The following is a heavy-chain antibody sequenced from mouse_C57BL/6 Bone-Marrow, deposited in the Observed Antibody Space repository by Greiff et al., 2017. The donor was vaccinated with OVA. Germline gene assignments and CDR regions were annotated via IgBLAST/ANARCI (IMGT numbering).Heavy chain of an antibody. CDR3: AKKAGVYDYGNYYAMDY. CDR1: GFSLTSYG. D-gene: IGHD2-4*01. J-gene: IGHJ4*01. Sequence: VKVVESGPGLVQPSQSLSITCTVSGFSLTSYGVHWVRQSPGKGLEWLGVIWRGGSTDYNAAFMSRLSITKDNPKSQVFFKMNRLQADDTAIYYVAKKAGVYDYGNYYAMDYWGQGTSVTVSS. CDR2: IWRGGST. V-gene: IGHV2-5*01.